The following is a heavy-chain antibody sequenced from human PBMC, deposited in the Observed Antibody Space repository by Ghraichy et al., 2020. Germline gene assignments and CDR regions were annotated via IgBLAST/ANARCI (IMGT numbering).Heavy chain of an antibody. J-gene: IGHJ4*02. CDR3: ATKGSVSYFLVS. D-gene: IGHD3-10*01. Sequence: ASVKVSCKASGNTFISSDINWVRQAPGQGLEWLGWVNPDSGSTGYAQKFQGRVTMTRNTSITTAYMELSSLRSEDTAVYFCATKGSVSYFLVSWGQGTLVTVSS. CDR2: VNPDSGST. V-gene: IGHV1-8*01. CDR1: GNTFISSD.